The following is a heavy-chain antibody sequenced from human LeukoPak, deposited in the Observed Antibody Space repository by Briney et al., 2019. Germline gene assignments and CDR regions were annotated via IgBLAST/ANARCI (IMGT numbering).Heavy chain of an antibody. J-gene: IGHJ4*02. D-gene: IGHD3-10*01. CDR3: ARSQNYYGSGDY. Sequence: SETLSLTCAVSGDSVSNGNYYWSWLRQPPGKALEWIGYIYYTGKTYYNPSLEGRVTILVDTSRNHFSVKLSSVTAADTAVYYCARSQNYYGSGDYWSQGTLVTVSS. CDR2: IYYTGKT. V-gene: IGHV4-61*03. CDR1: GDSVSNGNYY.